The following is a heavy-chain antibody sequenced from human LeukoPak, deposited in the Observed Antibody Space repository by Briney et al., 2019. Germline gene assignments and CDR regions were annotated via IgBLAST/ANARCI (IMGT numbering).Heavy chain of an antibody. D-gene: IGHD1-1*01. CDR1: GFSFSSYA. J-gene: IGHJ4*02. CDR3: AKGKRYPDY. Sequence: GGSLRLSCAASGFSFSSYAIHWVRQAPGKGLEWVSAISGSGDSTYYPDAVKGRFTISRDNSKNTLYLQMGSLRVEDTAVYYCAKGKRYPDYWGQGTLVTVSS. CDR2: ISGSGDST. V-gene: IGHV3-23*01.